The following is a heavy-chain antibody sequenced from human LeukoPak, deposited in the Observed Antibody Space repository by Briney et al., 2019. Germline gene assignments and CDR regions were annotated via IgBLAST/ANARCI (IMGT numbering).Heavy chain of an antibody. D-gene: IGHD4-23*01. CDR1: GGSISSYY. V-gene: IGHV4-59*01. J-gene: IGHJ4*02. Sequence: PSETLSLTCTVSGGSISSYYWSWIRQPPGKGLEWIVYTYYSGSTNYNPSLKSRVTISVDTSKNQFSLKLSSVTAADTAVYYCASILGGNFDYWGQGTLVTVSS. CDR3: ASILGGNFDY. CDR2: TYYSGST.